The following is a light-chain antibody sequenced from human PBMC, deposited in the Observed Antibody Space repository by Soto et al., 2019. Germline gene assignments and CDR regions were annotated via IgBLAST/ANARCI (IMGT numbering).Light chain of an antibody. V-gene: IGKV1-5*03. J-gene: IGKJ1*01. CDR3: QQYNDNWT. CDR1: QSSSSW. CDR2: KAS. Sequence: DIQMTQSPSTRSASVGDIVTITCRASQSSSSWLAWYHQKPGTAPKLLIYKASTLQSGVPSRFSGSGSGTEFTLTISSLQPDDSATYYCQQYNDNWTFGQGTKVEIK.